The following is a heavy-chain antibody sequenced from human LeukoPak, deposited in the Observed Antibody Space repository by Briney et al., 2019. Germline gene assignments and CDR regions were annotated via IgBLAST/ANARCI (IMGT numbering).Heavy chain of an antibody. J-gene: IGHJ4*02. CDR3: AREHSSSWQTPDY. CDR2: ISSSSTYI. V-gene: IGHV3-21*06. CDR1: GFTFNTYS. D-gene: IGHD6-13*01. Sequence: GGSLRLSCAASGFTFNTYSMNWFRQAPGKGLEWVSSISSSSTYISYADSVKGRFTISRDNAKNSLYLQMNSLRAEDTAVYYCAREHSSSWQTPDYWGQGTLVTVSS.